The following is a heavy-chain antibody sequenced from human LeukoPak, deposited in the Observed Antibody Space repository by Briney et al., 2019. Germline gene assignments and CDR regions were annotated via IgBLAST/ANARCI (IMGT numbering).Heavy chain of an antibody. CDR2: INPNSGGT. D-gene: IGHD3-16*01. Sequence: VASVKVSCKASGYTFTGYYMHWVRQAPGQGLEWMGWINPNSGGTNYAQKFQGRVTMTRDTSISTAYMELSRLRSDDTAVYYCARAPRGIKGPYGMDVWGQGTTVTVSS. CDR1: GYTFTGYY. J-gene: IGHJ6*02. V-gene: IGHV1-2*02. CDR3: ARAPRGIKGPYGMDV.